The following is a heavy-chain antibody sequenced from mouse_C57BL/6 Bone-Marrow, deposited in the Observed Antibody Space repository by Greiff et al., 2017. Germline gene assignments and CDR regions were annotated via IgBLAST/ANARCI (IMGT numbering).Heavy chain of an antibody. D-gene: IGHD1-1*01. Sequence: VQLQQSGAELVRPGASVTLSCKASGYTFTDYEMHWVKQTPVHGLEWIGAIDPETGGTAYNQKFKGKAILTADKSSSTAYMELRSLTSADSAVYYCTRERLCYGSSYGYWGQGTTLTVSS. J-gene: IGHJ2*01. V-gene: IGHV1-15*01. CDR2: IDPETGGT. CDR1: GYTFTDYE. CDR3: TRERLCYGSSYGY.